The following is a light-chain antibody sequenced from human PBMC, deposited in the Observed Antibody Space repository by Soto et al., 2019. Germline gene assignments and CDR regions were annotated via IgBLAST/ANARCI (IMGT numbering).Light chain of an antibody. V-gene: IGKV1-39*01. J-gene: IGKJ3*01. Sequence: DIQMTQSPASLSASVGDRVTITCRASESIRSYLHWYQQIPWKAPELLIYGASSLQSWDTSSFSGSRSGTDFTVTIRRLQPEQFATYYWHQCYSAPRTLGPGSKVDFK. CDR2: GAS. CDR3: HQCYSAPRT. CDR1: ESIRSY.